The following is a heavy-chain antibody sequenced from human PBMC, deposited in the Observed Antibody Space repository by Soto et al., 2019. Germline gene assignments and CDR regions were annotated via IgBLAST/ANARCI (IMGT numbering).Heavy chain of an antibody. D-gene: IGHD5-18*01. V-gene: IGHV3-23*01. CDR3: AKLQIPSWIQLWRPDDAIDI. CDR1: GFTFSSYG. Sequence: PGGSLRLSCAASGFTFSSYGMHWVRQAPGKGLEWVSAISGSGGSTYYADSVKGRFTISRDNSKNTLYLQMNSLRAEDTAVYYCAKLQIPSWIQLWRPDDAIDIWGQGTMVTVSS. J-gene: IGHJ3*02. CDR2: ISGSGGST.